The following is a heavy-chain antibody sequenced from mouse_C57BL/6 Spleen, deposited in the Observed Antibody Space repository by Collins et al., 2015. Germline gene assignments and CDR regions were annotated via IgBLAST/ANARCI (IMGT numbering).Heavy chain of an antibody. V-gene: IGHV9-3*01. J-gene: IGHJ4*01. CDR1: GYTLTTFG. CDR2: INTYSGVA. Sequence: QIQLVQSGPELKKPGETVKISCKASGYTLTTFGMSWVKQTPGKGLKWMGWINTYSGVATYVDDFKGRFAFSLETSTSTAYLQINNLKNEDTATYFCAKPHYYGSRYEDYYGMDYWGQGTSVTVSS. CDR3: AKPHYYGSRYEDYYGMDY. D-gene: IGHD1-1*01.